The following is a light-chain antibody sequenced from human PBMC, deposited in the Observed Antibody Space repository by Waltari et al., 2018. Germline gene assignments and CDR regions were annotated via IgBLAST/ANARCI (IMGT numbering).Light chain of an antibody. J-gene: IGKJ4*01. Sequence: DIQLTQSPSFLSASVGDRVTITCRSSQGISSLLAWYQQKAGKAPQLLIHTASTVQGGVPSRFSGSGSGTDFTLTISSLQPEDVAVYFCQQYYSAPITFGGGTKVEIK. CDR3: QQYYSAPIT. V-gene: IGKV1-9*01. CDR1: QGISSL. CDR2: TAS.